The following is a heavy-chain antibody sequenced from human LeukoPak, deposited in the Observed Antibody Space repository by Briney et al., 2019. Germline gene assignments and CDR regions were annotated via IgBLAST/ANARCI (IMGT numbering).Heavy chain of an antibody. Sequence: GGSLRLSCAVSGFTFSTEAMNWVCQAPGKGLEWVSYISSSSSTIYYVDSVKGRFTISRDNAKNSLYLQMNSLRVEDTAVYYCARGRYNYAHFDYWGQGTLVTVSS. J-gene: IGHJ4*02. D-gene: IGHD5-18*01. CDR3: ARGRYNYAHFDY. V-gene: IGHV3-48*01. CDR1: GFTFSTEA. CDR2: ISSSSSTI.